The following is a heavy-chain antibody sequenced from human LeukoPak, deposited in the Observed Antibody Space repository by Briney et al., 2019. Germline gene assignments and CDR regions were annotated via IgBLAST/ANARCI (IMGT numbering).Heavy chain of an antibody. CDR1: GFTFSSYA. CDR2: ISGSGGST. V-gene: IGHV3-23*01. CDR3: AKEANYSDSSGYSTDY. D-gene: IGHD3-22*01. J-gene: IGHJ4*02. Sequence: PGGSLRLSCAASGFTFSSYAMSWVRQTPGKGLEWVSAISGSGGSTYYADSVKGRFTISRDNSKNTLYLQMNSLRAEDTAVYYCAKEANYSDSSGYSTDYWGQGTLVTVSS.